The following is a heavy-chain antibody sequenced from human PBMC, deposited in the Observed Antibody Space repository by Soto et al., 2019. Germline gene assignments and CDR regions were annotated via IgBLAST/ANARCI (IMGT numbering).Heavy chain of an antibody. CDR2: IIPIFGTA. D-gene: IGHD5-12*01. Sequence: SSLKVDYQALGDNFSCCGIPCHRNKPGQGLEWMGGIIPIFGTANYAQKFQGRVTITADESTSTAYMELSSLRSYVTVLYYWAKEGDIASAVSLRGRSTVVTVS. CDR1: GDNFSCCG. CDR3: AKEGDIASAVSL. J-gene: IGHJ2*01. V-gene: IGHV1-69*13.